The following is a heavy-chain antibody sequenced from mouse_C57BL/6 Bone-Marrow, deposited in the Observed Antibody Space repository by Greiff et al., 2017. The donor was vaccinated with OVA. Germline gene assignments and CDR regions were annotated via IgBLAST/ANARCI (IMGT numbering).Heavy chain of an antibody. CDR3: ARAYGNYYAMDY. Sequence: DVKLQESGPGMVKPSQSLSLTCTVTGYSITSGYDWHWIRHFPGNKLEWMGYISYSGSTNYNPSLKSRISITHDTSKNHFFLKLKSVTTEDTATYYCARAYGNYYAMDYWGQGTSVTVSS. V-gene: IGHV3-1*01. J-gene: IGHJ4*01. CDR2: ISYSGST. CDR1: GYSITSGYD. D-gene: IGHD2-1*01.